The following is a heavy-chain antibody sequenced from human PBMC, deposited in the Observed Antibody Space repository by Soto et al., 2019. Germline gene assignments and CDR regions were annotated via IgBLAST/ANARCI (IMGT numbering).Heavy chain of an antibody. D-gene: IGHD1-26*01. Sequence: PGGSLRLSCAASGFTFSTLWMHWVRQAPGKGLVWVSRISPDGSSTTYADSVKGRFTISRDNAKNTLYLQMNSLRAEDTAVYYCARDLQRWYGGSYNAGDFWGQGAQVTVSS. CDR2: ISPDGSST. V-gene: IGHV3-74*01. CDR3: ARDLQRWYGGSYNAGDF. CDR1: GFTFSTLW. J-gene: IGHJ4*02.